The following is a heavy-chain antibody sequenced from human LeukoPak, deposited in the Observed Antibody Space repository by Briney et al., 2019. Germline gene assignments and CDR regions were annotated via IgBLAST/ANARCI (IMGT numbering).Heavy chain of an antibody. Sequence: SETLSLTCTVSGGSISSYYWSWIRQPPGKGLEWIGYIYYSGSTNYNPSLKSRVTISVDTSKNQFSLKLSSVTAADTAVYYCARVGRVSQETDYYDKTAIYWYFDLWGRGTLVTVSS. J-gene: IGHJ2*01. CDR1: GGSISSYY. CDR3: ARVGRVSQETDYYDKTAIYWYFDL. D-gene: IGHD3-22*01. CDR2: IYYSGST. V-gene: IGHV4-59*01.